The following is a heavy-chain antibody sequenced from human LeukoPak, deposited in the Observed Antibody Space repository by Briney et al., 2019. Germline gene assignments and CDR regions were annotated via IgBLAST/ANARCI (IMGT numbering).Heavy chain of an antibody. D-gene: IGHD6-6*01. Sequence: SETLSLTCTVSGGSIRSSYYYWGWIRQPPGKGLEWIGSIYESGSTYYNPSLKSRVTISVDTSKNQFSLKLSSVTAADTAVYYCARLHQGYSSSSGYFDGFYLDYWGQGTLVTVSS. J-gene: IGHJ4*02. V-gene: IGHV4-39*01. CDR2: IYESGST. CDR3: ARLHQGYSSSSGYFDGFYLDY. CDR1: GGSIRSSYYY.